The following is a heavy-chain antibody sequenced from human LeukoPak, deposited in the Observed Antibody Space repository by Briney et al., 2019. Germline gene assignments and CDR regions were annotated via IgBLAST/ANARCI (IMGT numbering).Heavy chain of an antibody. CDR3: ARDEGSAYPFDY. J-gene: IGHJ4*02. CDR2: IYYSGST. CDR1: GGSITSSSYY. Sequence: SETLSLTCTVSGGSITSSSYYWGWIRQPPGKGLEWIGSIYYSGSTYYNPSLKSRVTISVDTSKNQFSLNLNSVTAADTAVYFCARDEGSAYPFDYWGQGTLVTVSS. V-gene: IGHV4-39*07. D-gene: IGHD3-22*01.